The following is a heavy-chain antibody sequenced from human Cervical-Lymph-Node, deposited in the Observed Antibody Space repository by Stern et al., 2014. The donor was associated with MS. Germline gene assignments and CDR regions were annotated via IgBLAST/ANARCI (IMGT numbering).Heavy chain of an antibody. CDR3: SGSNWYFFDY. D-gene: IGHD6-13*01. CDR1: GFTFDSYS. Sequence: EVQLVESGGGLVQPGGSLRLSCAASGFTFDSYSMHWVRQVPGKGLVGVSRINTDGSSPRYADYVKDRFTISRDNAKNMLYLEMNSLRAEDTAVYYCSGSNWYFFDYWGQGTLVTVSS. V-gene: IGHV3-74*01. J-gene: IGHJ4*02. CDR2: INTDGSSP.